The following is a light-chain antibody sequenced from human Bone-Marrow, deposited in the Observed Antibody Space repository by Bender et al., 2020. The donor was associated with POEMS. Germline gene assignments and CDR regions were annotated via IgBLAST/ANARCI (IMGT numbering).Light chain of an antibody. CDR3: AGWEAGLSGGV. Sequence: QSVLTQPPSASGTPGQRVTISCSGSNSNIGTNAVNWYQQFPGTDPKLLIYSDNQRPSGVPDRFSAFKSGTSASLAISGLQSEDEADYYGAGWEAGLSGGVFGGGTKLSVL. J-gene: IGLJ3*02. CDR1: NSNIGTNA. CDR2: SDN. V-gene: IGLV1-44*01.